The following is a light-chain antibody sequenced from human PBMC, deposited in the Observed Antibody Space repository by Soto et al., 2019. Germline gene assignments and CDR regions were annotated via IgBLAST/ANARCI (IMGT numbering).Light chain of an antibody. Sequence: EILMTQSPATPSASPGERATLSCRASQSVDGNLAWYQQKPGQAPRLLIYGASTRATGISARLSGSGSGTEFTLTISSLQSEDFGVYYCQQYNNWWTFGQGTKV. CDR1: QSVDGN. J-gene: IGKJ1*01. CDR3: QQYNNWWT. V-gene: IGKV3-15*01. CDR2: GAS.